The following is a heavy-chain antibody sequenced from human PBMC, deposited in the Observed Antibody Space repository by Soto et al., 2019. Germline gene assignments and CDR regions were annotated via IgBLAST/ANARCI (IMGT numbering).Heavy chain of an antibody. CDR1: GGTFSSYA. J-gene: IGHJ6*02. Sequence: GASVKVSCKASGGTFSSYAISWVRQAPGQGLEWMGGIIPIFGTANYAQKFQGRVTITADESTSTAYMELSSLRSEDTAVYYCARYCGPFSTSYYLYGMDVWGQGTTVTVSS. D-gene: IGHD2-2*01. CDR2: IIPIFGTA. V-gene: IGHV1-69*13. CDR3: ARYCGPFSTSYYLYGMDV.